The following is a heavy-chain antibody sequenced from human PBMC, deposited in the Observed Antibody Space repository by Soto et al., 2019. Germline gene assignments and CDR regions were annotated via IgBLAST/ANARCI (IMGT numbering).Heavy chain of an antibody. Sequence: GGSLRLSCAASGFTFSSYWTSWVRQAPGKGLEWVANIKQDGSEKYYVDSVKGRFTITRDNAKNSLYLQMNSLRAEATAVYYCARDHSFSAVAVDYWGQGTLVTVSS. J-gene: IGHJ4*02. V-gene: IGHV3-7*03. D-gene: IGHD6-19*01. CDR3: ARDHSFSAVAVDY. CDR1: GFTFSSYW. CDR2: IKQDGSEK.